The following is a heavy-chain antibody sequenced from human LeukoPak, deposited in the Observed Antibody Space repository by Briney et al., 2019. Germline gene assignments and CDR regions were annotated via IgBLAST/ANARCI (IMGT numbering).Heavy chain of an antibody. J-gene: IGHJ4*02. Sequence: PSETLSLTCTVSGGSISNSGYYWGWIRQPPGKGLEWIGSIYYRGSAYYNPSLESRVTLSVDTSKNQFSLRLSSVTAADTAVYYCARRVLLWFGESQYYFDYWGQGTLVTVSS. CDR1: GGSISNSGYY. CDR2: IYYRGSA. CDR3: ARRVLLWFGESQYYFDY. V-gene: IGHV4-39*01. D-gene: IGHD3-10*01.